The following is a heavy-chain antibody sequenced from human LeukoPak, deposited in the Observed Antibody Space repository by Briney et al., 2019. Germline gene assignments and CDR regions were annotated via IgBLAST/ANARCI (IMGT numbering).Heavy chain of an antibody. V-gene: IGHV3-74*01. Sequence: LPGRSLRLSCAASGFSFSSYWMHWVRQAPGKGLVWVSRINSDGSSTTYADSVRGRFTISRDNAKNTLYLQMSSLRAEDTAVYYCARGDDIAALLPLWYWGQGTLVTVSS. CDR2: INSDGSST. D-gene: IGHD5-12*01. CDR1: GFSFSSYW. CDR3: ARGDDIAALLPLWY. J-gene: IGHJ4*02.